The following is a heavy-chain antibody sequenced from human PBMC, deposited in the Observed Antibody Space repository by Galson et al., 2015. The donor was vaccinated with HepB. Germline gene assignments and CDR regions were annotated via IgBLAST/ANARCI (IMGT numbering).Heavy chain of an antibody. J-gene: IGHJ4*02. D-gene: IGHD3-3*01. V-gene: IGHV3-21*01. CDR2: ISSSSSYI. Sequence: SLRLSCAASGFTFSSYNMNWVRQAPGTGLEWVSSISSSSSYIYYADSVKGRFTISRGNAKNSLYLQMNSLRAEDTAVYYCARHPAGEYYDFWSGFYHGYFDYWGQGVLVTVSS. CDR3: ARHPAGEYYDFWSGFYHGYFDY. CDR1: GFTFSSYN.